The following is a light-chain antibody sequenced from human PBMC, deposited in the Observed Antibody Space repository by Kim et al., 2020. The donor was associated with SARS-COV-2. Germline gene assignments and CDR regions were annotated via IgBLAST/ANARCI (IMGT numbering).Light chain of an antibody. CDR3: QQYNNWPIT. J-gene: IGKJ5*01. CDR2: GAA. CDR1: QRVSSN. V-gene: IGKV3-15*01. Sequence: VSPGERATLDCRASQRVSSNLAWYQQKPGQAPRLLIYGAATRATGIPARFSGSGSGTEFTLTISSLQSEDFAVYYCQQYNNWPITFGQGTRLEIK.